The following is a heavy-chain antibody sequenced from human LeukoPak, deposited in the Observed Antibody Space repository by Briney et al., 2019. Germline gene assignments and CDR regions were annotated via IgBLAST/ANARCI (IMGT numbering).Heavy chain of an antibody. CDR3: ARGLTYYFDSSGYYVTDAFDI. V-gene: IGHV4-59*01. D-gene: IGHD3-22*01. J-gene: IGHJ3*02. Sequence: PSETLSLTCTVSGGSISSYYWSWIRQPPGKGLEWIGYIYYSGSTNYNPSLKSRVTISVDTSKNQFSQKLTSVTAADTAVYYCARGLTYYFDSSGYYVTDAFDIWGQGTMVTVSS. CDR2: IYYSGST. CDR1: GGSISSYY.